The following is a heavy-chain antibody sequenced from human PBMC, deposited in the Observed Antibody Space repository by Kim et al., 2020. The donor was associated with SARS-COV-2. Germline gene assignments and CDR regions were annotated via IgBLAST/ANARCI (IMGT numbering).Heavy chain of an antibody. CDR1: GFTVSSNY. CDR2: IYSGGST. J-gene: IGHJ6*02. V-gene: IGHV3-66*01. Sequence: GGSLRLSCAASGFTVSSNYMSWVRQAPGKGLEWVSVIYSGGSTYYADSVKGRFTISRDNSKNTLYLQMNSLRAEDTAVYYCARDSTSITMGRGVIIPTYYYYGMDVWGPGTTVTVS. CDR3: ARDSTSITMGRGVIIPTYYYYGMDV. D-gene: IGHD3-10*01.